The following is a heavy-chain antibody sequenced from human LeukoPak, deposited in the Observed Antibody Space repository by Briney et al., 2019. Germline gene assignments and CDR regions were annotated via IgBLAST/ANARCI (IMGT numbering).Heavy chain of an antibody. Sequence: GGSLRLSCAASGFTFSSYAMHWVRQAPGKGLEWVAVISYDGSNKYYADSVKGRFTISRDNSKNTLYLQMNSLRAEDTTVYYCSRDAPLYCSGGICYPYYGMDGCGQGTPVTDSS. J-gene: IGHJ6*02. V-gene: IGHV3-30*04. D-gene: IGHD2-15*01. CDR1: GFTFSSYA. CDR3: SRDAPLYCSGGICYPYYGMDG. CDR2: ISYDGSNK.